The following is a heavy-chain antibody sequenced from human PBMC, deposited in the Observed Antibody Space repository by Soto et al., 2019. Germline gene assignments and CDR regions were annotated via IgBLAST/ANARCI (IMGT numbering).Heavy chain of an antibody. D-gene: IGHD6-6*01. CDR3: ARDGARASSSSGAPYYYYYCMDV. CDR2: IISIFGTA. Sequence: QVQLVQSGAEVKKPGSSVKVSCKASGGTFSSYAISWVRQAPGQGLEWMGGIISIFGTANYAQKFQGRVTITADESTSTAYMELSSLRSEDTAVYYCARDGARASSSSGAPYYYYYCMDVWGQGTTVTDSS. CDR1: GGTFSSYA. J-gene: IGHJ6*02. V-gene: IGHV1-69*01.